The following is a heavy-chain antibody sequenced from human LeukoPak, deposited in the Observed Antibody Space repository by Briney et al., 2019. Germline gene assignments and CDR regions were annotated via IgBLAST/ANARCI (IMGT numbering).Heavy chain of an antibody. CDR2: IYHSGST. CDR3: ARPASNYPYYFDY. CDR1: GYSISSGYY. D-gene: IGHD4-11*01. V-gene: IGHV4-38-2*01. Sequence: SETLSLTCAVSGYSISSGYYWGWIRPPPGKGLEWIGSIYHSGSTYYNPSLKSRVTISVDTSKNQFSLKLSSVTAADTAVYYCARPASNYPYYFDYWGQGTLVTVSS. J-gene: IGHJ4*02.